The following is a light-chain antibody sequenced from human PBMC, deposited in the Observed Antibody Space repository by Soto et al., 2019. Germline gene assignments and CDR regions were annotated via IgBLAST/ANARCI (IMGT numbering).Light chain of an antibody. V-gene: IGKV1-5*01. Sequence: DTPITESTSTVHRSVGDRAPITCLASQTISSWLAWYQQKPGKAPKLLIYDASSLESGVPSRFSGSGSGTEFTLTISSLQPDDFATYYCQQYNSYSETSAQPAKV. J-gene: IGKJ1*01. CDR2: DAS. CDR3: QQYNSYSET. CDR1: QTISSW.